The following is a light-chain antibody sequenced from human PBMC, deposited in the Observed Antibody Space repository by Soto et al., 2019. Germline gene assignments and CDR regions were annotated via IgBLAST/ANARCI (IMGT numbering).Light chain of an antibody. CDR1: SSDVGGYNY. V-gene: IGLV1-47*02. Sequence: QSALTQPPSASGSPGQSVTISCTGTSSDVGGYNYVSWYQQVPGTAPKLLIYTNDQRPSGVPDRFSASKSGTSASLAISGLRSEDEADYFCSATDDSLGGPVFGGGTKLTVL. CDR3: SATDDSLGGPV. J-gene: IGLJ2*01. CDR2: TND.